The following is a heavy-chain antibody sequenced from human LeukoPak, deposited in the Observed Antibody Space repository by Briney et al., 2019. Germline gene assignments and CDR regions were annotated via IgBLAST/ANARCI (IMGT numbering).Heavy chain of an antibody. CDR2: INSYNGDR. Sequence: ASVKVSCKASGYTFTGYYMHWVRQAPGQGLEWMARINSYNGDRHYAQKFQGRVTMTTDTSTNTAYLELRSLKSDDTAVYYCAKDIDYVVDYWGQGTLVTVSS. D-gene: IGHD4/OR15-4a*01. CDR1: GYTFTGYY. CDR3: AKDIDYVVDY. V-gene: IGHV1-2*06. J-gene: IGHJ4*02.